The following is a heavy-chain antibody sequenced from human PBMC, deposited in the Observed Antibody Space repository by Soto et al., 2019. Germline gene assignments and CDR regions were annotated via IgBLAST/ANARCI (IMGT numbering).Heavy chain of an antibody. CDR2: IYYSGST. V-gene: IGHV4-31*03. CDR1: GGSISSGGYY. CDR3: ARIQNYYGSGSYYRGTKSAAFDI. J-gene: IGHJ3*02. D-gene: IGHD3-10*01. Sequence: QVQLQESGPGLVKPSQTLSLTCTVSGGSISSGGYYWSWIRQHPGKGLEWIGYIYYSGSTYYNPSLKSRVTISVDTSKNQFSLKLSSVTAADTAVYYCARIQNYYGSGSYYRGTKSAAFDIWGQGTMVTVSS.